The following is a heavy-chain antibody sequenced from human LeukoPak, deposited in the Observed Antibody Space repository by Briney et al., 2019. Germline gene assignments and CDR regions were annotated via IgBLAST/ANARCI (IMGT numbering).Heavy chain of an antibody. D-gene: IGHD5-18*01. Sequence: GGSLRLSCAASGFTFSSYSMNWVRQAPGKGLEWVSSISSSSSYIYYADSVKGRFTISRDNAKNSLYLQMNSLRAEDTAVYYCARAELWLRGAIDYWGQGTLVTVSS. CDR2: ISSSSSYI. V-gene: IGHV3-21*01. J-gene: IGHJ4*02. CDR1: GFTFSSYS. CDR3: ARAELWLRGAIDY.